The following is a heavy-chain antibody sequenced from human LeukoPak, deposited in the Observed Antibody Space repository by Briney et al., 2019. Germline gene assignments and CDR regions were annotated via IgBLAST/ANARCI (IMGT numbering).Heavy chain of an antibody. V-gene: IGHV3-7*01. CDR1: GFTFSSYW. D-gene: IGHD3-22*01. J-gene: IGHJ4*02. CDR3: ARPPYYYDSSGYY. CDR2: IKQDGSEK. Sequence: PGGSLRLSCAASGFTFSSYWMSWVRQAPGKGLEWVANIKQDGSEKYYVDSVKGRFTISRDNAKNSLYLQMNSLRAEDTAVYYCARPPYYYDSSGYYWGQGTLVTVSS.